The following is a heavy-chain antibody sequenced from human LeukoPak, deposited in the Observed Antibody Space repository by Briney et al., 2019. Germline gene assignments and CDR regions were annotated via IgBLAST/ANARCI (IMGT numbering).Heavy chain of an antibody. Sequence: SETLSLTCAAYGGSFSGYYWSWIRQPPGEGLEWIGEINHSGSTNYNPSLKSRVTISVDTSKNQFSLKLSSVTAADTAVYYCASTWRGSGSYYFDHWGQGTLVTVSS. V-gene: IGHV4-34*01. CDR3: ASTWRGSGSYYFDH. J-gene: IGHJ4*02. CDR1: GGSFSGYY. D-gene: IGHD3-10*01. CDR2: INHSGST.